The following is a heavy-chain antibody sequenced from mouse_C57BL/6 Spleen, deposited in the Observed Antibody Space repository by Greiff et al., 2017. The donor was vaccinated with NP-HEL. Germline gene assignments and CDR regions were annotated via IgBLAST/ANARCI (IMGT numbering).Heavy chain of an antibody. CDR1: GFTFSSYA. V-gene: IGHV5-9-1*02. Sequence: EVKLVESGEGLVKPGGSLKLSCAASGFTFSSYAMSWVRQTPEKRLEWVAYISSGGDYIYYADTVKGRFTISRDNARNTLYLQMSSLKSEDTAMYYCTRDKASSYYSNYVYAMDYWGQGTSVTVSS. J-gene: IGHJ4*01. D-gene: IGHD2-5*01. CDR2: ISSGGDYI. CDR3: TRDKASSYYSNYVYAMDY.